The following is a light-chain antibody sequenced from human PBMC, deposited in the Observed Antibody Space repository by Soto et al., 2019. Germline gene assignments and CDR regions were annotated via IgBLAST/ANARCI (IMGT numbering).Light chain of an antibody. V-gene: IGLV2-14*01. Sequence: QSALTQPASVSGSPGQSITISCTGTNNDVGAYTYVSWYQQHPGKAPRLIIYEVSERPSGVSNRFSGSKSGNTASLVISGLQAEDEADYYCSSWDDNLDAVVFGAGTKLTVL. J-gene: IGLJ1*01. CDR2: EVS. CDR1: NNDVGAYTY. CDR3: SSWDDNLDAVV.